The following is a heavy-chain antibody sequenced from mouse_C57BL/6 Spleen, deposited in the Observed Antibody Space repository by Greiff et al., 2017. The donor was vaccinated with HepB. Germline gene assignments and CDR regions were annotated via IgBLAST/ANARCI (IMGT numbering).Heavy chain of an antibody. CDR1: GYTFTSYW. J-gene: IGHJ3*01. Sequence: QVQLKQPGAELVKPGASVKLSCKASGYTFTSYWMHWVKQRPGQGLEWIGMIHPNSGSTNYNEKFKSKATLTVDKSSSTAYMQLSSLTSEDSAVYYCARSNEGFAYWGQGTLVTVSA. V-gene: IGHV1-64*01. D-gene: IGHD4-1*01. CDR2: IHPNSGST. CDR3: ARSNEGFAY.